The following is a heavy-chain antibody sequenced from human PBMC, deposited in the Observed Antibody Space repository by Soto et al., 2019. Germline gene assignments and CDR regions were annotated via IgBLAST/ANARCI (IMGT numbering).Heavy chain of an antibody. J-gene: IGHJ4*02. D-gene: IGHD2-15*01. CDR1: GYTFTSYG. V-gene: IGHV1-18*04. Sequence: QVQLVQSGAEVKKPGASVKVSCKASGYTFTSYGISWVRQAPGQGLEWMGWISAYNGNTNYAQKLQGRVTMTTDTSTSTAYRELRSLRSDDTAVYYCARDLSGIVVVVAATPGDYWGQGTLVTVSS. CDR3: ARDLSGIVVVVAATPGDY. CDR2: ISAYNGNT.